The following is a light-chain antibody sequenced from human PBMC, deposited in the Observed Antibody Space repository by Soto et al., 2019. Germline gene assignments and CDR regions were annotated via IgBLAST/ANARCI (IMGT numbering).Light chain of an antibody. Sequence: EIVLTHSPATLSLSPGERATLSCRASQSVRNYLAWYQQKPGQAPRLLIYDASNRATGVPARFSGSGSGTDLTLTISSLEPEDFAVYDCQQRSDWPQRTFGGGTKVDIK. CDR1: QSVRNY. CDR3: QQRSDWPQRT. J-gene: IGKJ4*01. V-gene: IGKV3-11*01. CDR2: DAS.